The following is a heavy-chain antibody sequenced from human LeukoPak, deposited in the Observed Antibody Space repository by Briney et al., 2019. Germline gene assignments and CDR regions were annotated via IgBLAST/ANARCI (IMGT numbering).Heavy chain of an antibody. D-gene: IGHD6-13*01. CDR3: ARLDSSSWYDPYYFDY. CDR2: IYHSGST. V-gene: IGHV4-30-4*08. CDR1: GGSISSGNYY. J-gene: IGHJ4*02. Sequence: SETLSLTCSVSGGSISSGNYYWSWIRQRPGKGLEWIAYIYHSGSTYYNPSLKSRVAISADTSKNQFSLEVDSMTAADTGVYYCARLDSSSWYDPYYFDYWGQGTLVTVSS.